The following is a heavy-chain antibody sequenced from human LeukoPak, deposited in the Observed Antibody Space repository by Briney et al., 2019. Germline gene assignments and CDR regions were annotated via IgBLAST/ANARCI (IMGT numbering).Heavy chain of an antibody. CDR3: AKVGHIVVVPDRGYFDY. CDR2: ISYDGSNK. D-gene: IGHD2-2*01. V-gene: IGHV3-30*18. CDR1: GFTFSSYG. J-gene: IGHJ4*02. Sequence: GGSLRLSRAASGFTFSSYGMHWVRQAPGKGLEWVAVISYDGSNKYYADSVKGRFTISRDNSKNTLYLQMNSLRAEDTAVYYCAKVGHIVVVPDRGYFDYWGQGTLVTVSS.